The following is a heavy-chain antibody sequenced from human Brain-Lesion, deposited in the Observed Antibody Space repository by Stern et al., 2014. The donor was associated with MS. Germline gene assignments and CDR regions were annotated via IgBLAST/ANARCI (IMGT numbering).Heavy chain of an antibody. D-gene: IGHD2-2*01. V-gene: IGHV4-61*02. CDR2: IFNSGST. J-gene: IGHJ6*02. Sequence: QVQLQQSGPGLVKPSQTLSLSCTVSGGSISSGGYYWSWIRQPAGKGLEWIGRIFNSGSTTYTPPLKGRAPISIDTSKNQSSLRLNSMTAADTAVYYCARGRVVPGFQYYATDVWGQGTTVIVSS. CDR1: GGSISSGGYY. CDR3: ARGRVVPGFQYYATDV.